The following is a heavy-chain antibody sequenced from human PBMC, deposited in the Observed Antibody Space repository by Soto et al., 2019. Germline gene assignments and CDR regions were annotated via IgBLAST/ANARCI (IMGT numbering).Heavy chain of an antibody. CDR2: MNAGVGNT. Sequence: HVELVQSGADVKKPGASVTISCKASGYTFTDYALHWVRQAPGQRLEWMGWMNAGVGNTLYSQKFQGRITITRDTSASTAYMELNRLKSEDTALYYCARDTGYTFGSLNYWGPGTLVTVSS. D-gene: IGHD5-18*01. J-gene: IGHJ4*02. CDR3: ARDTGYTFGSLNY. CDR1: GYTFTDYA. V-gene: IGHV1-3*01.